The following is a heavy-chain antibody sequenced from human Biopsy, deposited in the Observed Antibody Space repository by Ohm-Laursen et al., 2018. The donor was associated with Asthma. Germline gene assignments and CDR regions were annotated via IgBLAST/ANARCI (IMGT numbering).Heavy chain of an antibody. Sequence: SSVKVSCKSLGGTFNTYVIGWVRQAPGQGLEWMGGINSVFGTTTYPQKFQDRVTITADDSTSTVYTELSSLRSEDTAAYYCARKAGSCISRTCYSLDFWGQGTLVTVSS. J-gene: IGHJ4*02. CDR1: GGTFNTYV. CDR3: ARKAGSCISRTCYSLDF. V-gene: IGHV1-69*01. CDR2: INSVFGTT. D-gene: IGHD2-2*01.